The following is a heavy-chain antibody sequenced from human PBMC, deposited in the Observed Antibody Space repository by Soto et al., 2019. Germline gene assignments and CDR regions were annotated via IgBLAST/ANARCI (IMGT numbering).Heavy chain of an antibody. CDR3: AKQFDY. CDR2: INRDGSTT. CDR1: GFTFSSYW. Sequence: EVQLVESGGGLVQPGGSLRLSCAASGFTFSSYWMHWVRRAPGKGLVWVSRINRDGSTTGYADSVKGRFTISRDNAKNTLYLQMDSLRAEHTAVYYCAKQFDYWGQGTLVTVSS. V-gene: IGHV3-74*01. J-gene: IGHJ4*02.